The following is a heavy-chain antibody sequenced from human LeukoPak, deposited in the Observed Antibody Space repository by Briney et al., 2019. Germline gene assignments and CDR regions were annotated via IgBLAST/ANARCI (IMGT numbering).Heavy chain of an antibody. Sequence: SQTLSLTCAISGDSVSSNSAAWNWIRQSPSRGLEWLGRTYYRSTWYNDYAVSVRGRITVNPDTSKNQFSLHLNSVTPEDTAVYYCARRLAQYDCFDPWGQGILVTVSS. V-gene: IGHV6-1*01. J-gene: IGHJ5*02. CDR3: ARRLAQYDCFDP. CDR1: GDSVSSNSAA. D-gene: IGHD3-9*01. CDR2: TYYRSTWYN.